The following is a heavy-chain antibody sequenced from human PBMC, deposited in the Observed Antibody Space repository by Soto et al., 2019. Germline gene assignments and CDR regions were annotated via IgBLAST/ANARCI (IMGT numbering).Heavy chain of an antibody. CDR1: GYTFTDYY. J-gene: IGHJ4*02. CDR2: ISPNSGVT. CDR3: ASEAFLSGYSSARDLDY. V-gene: IGHV1-2*02. D-gene: IGHD6-25*01. Sequence: ASVKVSCKASGYTFTDYYIHWVRQAPGQVLEWMGWISPNSGVTNYAQKFQGRVTMTRDTSITTANMELSRLRSDDTAVYYCASEAFLSGYSSARDLDYWGQGSLVTVSS.